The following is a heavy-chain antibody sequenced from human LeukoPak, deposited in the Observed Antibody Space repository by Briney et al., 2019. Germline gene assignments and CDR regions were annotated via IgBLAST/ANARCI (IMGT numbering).Heavy chain of an antibody. CDR3: ASAAGNSVY. CDR1: GFTFSSYW. D-gene: IGHD5/OR15-5a*01. CDR2: IKQDGSEK. J-gene: IGHJ4*02. V-gene: IGHV3-7*03. Sequence: PGGSLRLSCAASGFTFSSYWMSWVRQAPGKGLEWVANIKQDGSEKYYVDSVKGRFTISRDSAQSSLYLQMNSLRAEDTAVYYCASAAGNSVYWGQGTQVTVSS.